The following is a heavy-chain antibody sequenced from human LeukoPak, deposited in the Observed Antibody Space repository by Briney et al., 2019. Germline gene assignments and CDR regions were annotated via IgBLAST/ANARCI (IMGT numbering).Heavy chain of an antibody. J-gene: IGHJ4*02. CDR2: IGAYNGNT. Sequence: ASVKVSCKASGYTFTSFGISWVRQAPGQGLEWMGWIGAYNGNTKYGQKLQGRVTMTTDTSTSTAYMELRSLRSDDAAVYYCARDQMNVAAAGAYFDYWGQGTLVTVSS. CDR3: ARDQMNVAAAGAYFDY. V-gene: IGHV1-18*01. D-gene: IGHD6-13*01. CDR1: GYTFTSFG.